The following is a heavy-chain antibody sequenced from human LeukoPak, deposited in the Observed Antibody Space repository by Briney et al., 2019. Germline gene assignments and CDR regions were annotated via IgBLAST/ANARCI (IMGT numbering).Heavy chain of an antibody. CDR1: GYSVTRYW. D-gene: IGHD3-22*01. J-gene: IGHJ4*02. Sequence: GESLKMSCKGSGYSVTRYWLGWVPHMHGKGLAWVGIIYPGDSDTRYSPSFQGRVTISADKSISTAYLQWSSLKASDTAMYYCARRQNYYDSSGYDRWGQGTLVTVSS. CDR3: ARRQNYYDSSGYDR. CDR2: IYPGDSDT. V-gene: IGHV5-51*01.